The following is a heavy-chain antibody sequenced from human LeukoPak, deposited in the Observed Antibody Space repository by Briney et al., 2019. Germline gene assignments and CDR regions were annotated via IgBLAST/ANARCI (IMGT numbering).Heavy chain of an antibody. J-gene: IGHJ4*02. CDR3: ARETYDSSGYPLVTFDY. D-gene: IGHD3-22*01. CDR2: IYTSGST. V-gene: IGHV4-4*07. CDR1: GGSITSYY. Sequence: SETLSLTCTFSGGSITSYYWSWIRQPAGKGLEWIGRIYTSGSTNYNPSLKSRVTISVDTSKNQFSLKLSSVTAADTAVYYCARETYDSSGYPLVTFDYWGQGTLVTVSS.